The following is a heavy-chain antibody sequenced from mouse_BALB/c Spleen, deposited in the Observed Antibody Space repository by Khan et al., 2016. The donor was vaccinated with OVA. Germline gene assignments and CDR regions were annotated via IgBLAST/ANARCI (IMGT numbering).Heavy chain of an antibody. D-gene: IGHD2-3*01. CDR2: IYPGTDSI. CDR1: GYIFTSNW. Sequence: QVQLKQSGAELVRPGASVKLSCKTSGYIFTSNWIHWVKQRSGQGLEWIARIYPGTDSIYYNEKFKGKATLTADKSSSTAYMQLSSLKSEVSAVYFCARFGYEGNIFDSWGQGTTLTVSS. V-gene: IGHV1-76*01. CDR3: ARFGYEGNIFDS. J-gene: IGHJ2*01.